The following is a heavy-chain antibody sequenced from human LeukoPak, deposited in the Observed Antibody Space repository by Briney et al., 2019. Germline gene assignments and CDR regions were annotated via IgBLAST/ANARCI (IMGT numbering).Heavy chain of an antibody. Sequence: SETLSLTCTVSGDSISSYYWSWIRQPAGKGLEWIGRIHPSGSTNYNPSLKSRVILSVDTSKNQFSLKLSSVTAADTAVYYCARGPPPDFDFWGRGTLVTVSS. CDR1: GDSISSYY. J-gene: IGHJ4*02. CDR3: ARGPPPDFDF. V-gene: IGHV4-4*07. CDR2: IHPSGST.